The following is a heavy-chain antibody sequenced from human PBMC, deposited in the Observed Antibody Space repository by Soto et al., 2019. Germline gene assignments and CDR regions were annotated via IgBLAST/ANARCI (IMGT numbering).Heavy chain of an antibody. V-gene: IGHV1-69*06. Sequence: QVQLVQSGAEVKKPGSSVKVSCKASGGTFSSYAISWVRQAPGQGLEWMGGIIPIFGTANYAQKFQGRVTITADKSTSTAYMELSSLRSEDTAVYYCATLRHCSGGSCFFYYYYGMDVWGQGTTVTVSS. CDR2: IIPIFGTA. CDR3: ATLRHCSGGSCFFYYYYGMDV. CDR1: GGTFSSYA. J-gene: IGHJ6*02. D-gene: IGHD2-15*01.